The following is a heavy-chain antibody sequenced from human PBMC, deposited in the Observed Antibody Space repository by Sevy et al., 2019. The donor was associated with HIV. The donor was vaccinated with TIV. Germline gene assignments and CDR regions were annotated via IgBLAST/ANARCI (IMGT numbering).Heavy chain of an antibody. CDR2: IGTAGDT. CDR1: GFTFSSYD. J-gene: IGHJ4*02. D-gene: IGHD2-2*03. Sequence: GGSLRLSCAASGFTFSSYDMYWIRQATGKGLEWVSSIGTAGDTYYPDSVKGRFTISRENAKNSLYLQMNSLRAGDTAVYYCARANGYCSSTSCEGGYFDYWGQGTLVTVSS. V-gene: IGHV3-13*01. CDR3: ARANGYCSSTSCEGGYFDY.